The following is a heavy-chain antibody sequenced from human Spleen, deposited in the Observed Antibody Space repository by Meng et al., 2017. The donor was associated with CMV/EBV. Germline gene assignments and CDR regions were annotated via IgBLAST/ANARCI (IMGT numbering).Heavy chain of an antibody. CDR3: AREVTMIRGFISRAPESLHYYYAMDV. J-gene: IGHJ6*02. V-gene: IGHV3-48*03. CDR1: GFTFSSYE. D-gene: IGHD3-10*01. CDR2: ISSSGSTI. Sequence: GGSLRLSCAASGFTFSSYEMNWVRQAPGKGLEWVSYISSSGSTIYYADSVKGRFTISRDNAKNSLYLQMNSLRAEDTAVYYCAREVTMIRGFISRAPESLHYYYAMDVWGQGTTVTVSS.